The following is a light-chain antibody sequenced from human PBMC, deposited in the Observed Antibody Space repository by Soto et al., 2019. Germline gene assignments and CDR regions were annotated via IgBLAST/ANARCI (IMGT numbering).Light chain of an antibody. Sequence: DIQMTQSPSTLSASVGDRVTITCRASQSISSWLAWYQQKPGKAPKLLIYDASSLESGVPSRFSGSGSGTEFTLTISSLQPDDFAAYYCQQYNSYSPWTFGQRPKVEIK. V-gene: IGKV1-5*01. J-gene: IGKJ1*01. CDR3: QQYNSYSPWT. CDR2: DAS. CDR1: QSISSW.